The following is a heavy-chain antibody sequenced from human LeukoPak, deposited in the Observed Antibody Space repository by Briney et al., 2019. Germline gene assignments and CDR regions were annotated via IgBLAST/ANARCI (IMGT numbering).Heavy chain of an antibody. D-gene: IGHD3-3*01. CDR3: AREALEWFPPYI. Sequence: GRSLRLSCAASGFTFSAFGMHWVRQAPGKGREWVTFIPYVGSDKYYADSVKGRFTISRDNSKNTLYLQMNNMRPEDTAVYYCAREALEWFPPYIWGQGTTVTVSS. CDR1: GFTFSAFG. CDR2: IPYVGSDK. J-gene: IGHJ3*02. V-gene: IGHV3-30*19.